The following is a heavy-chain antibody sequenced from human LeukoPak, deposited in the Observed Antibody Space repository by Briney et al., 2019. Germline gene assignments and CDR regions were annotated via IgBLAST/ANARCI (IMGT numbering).Heavy chain of an antibody. J-gene: IGHJ4*02. CDR2: ISSNGGST. CDR1: GFTFSSYA. D-gene: IGHD5-12*01. Sequence: GGSLRLSCAASGFTFSSYAMHWVGQAQGRELKYVSAISSNGGSTYYANSVKGRFTISRDNSKNTLYLQMGSLRAEDMAVYYCAGGWLRSYFDYWGQGTLVTVSS. V-gene: IGHV3-64*01. CDR3: AGGWLRSYFDY.